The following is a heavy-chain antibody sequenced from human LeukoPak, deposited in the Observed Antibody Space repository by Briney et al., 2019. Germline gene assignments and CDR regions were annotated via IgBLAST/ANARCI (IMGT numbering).Heavy chain of an antibody. CDR2: IWYDGSNK. Sequence: GGSLRLSCAASGLTFSSYGMHWVRQAPGKGLEWVAVIWYDGSNKYYADSVKGRFTISRDNSKNTLYLQMNSLRAEDTAVYYCASDFGVAGLDYWGQGTLVTVSS. V-gene: IGHV3-33*01. CDR1: GLTFSSYG. CDR3: ASDFGVAGLDY. J-gene: IGHJ4*02. D-gene: IGHD3-3*01.